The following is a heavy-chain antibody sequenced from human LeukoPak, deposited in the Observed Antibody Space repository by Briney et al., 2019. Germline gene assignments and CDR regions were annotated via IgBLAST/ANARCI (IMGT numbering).Heavy chain of an antibody. CDR1: GGSISSYY. CDR3: ARHQPYGDYVAAEFPFDY. V-gene: IGHV4-59*08. Sequence: SETLSLTCTVSGGSISSYYWSWIWQPPGKGLEWIGYIYYSGSTNYNPSLKSRVTISVDTSKNQFSLKLSSVTAADTAVYYCARHQPYGDYVAAEFPFDYWGRGTLVTVSS. D-gene: IGHD4-17*01. CDR2: IYYSGST. J-gene: IGHJ4*02.